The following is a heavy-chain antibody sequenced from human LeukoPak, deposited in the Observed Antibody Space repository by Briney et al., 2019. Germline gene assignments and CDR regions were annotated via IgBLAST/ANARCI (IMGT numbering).Heavy chain of an antibody. D-gene: IGHD5-24*01. V-gene: IGHV1-69*13. CDR2: IIPIFGTA. J-gene: IGHJ4*02. CDR3: ARPTEEMATINSYFHY. CDR1: GGTFSGYA. Sequence: SVKVSCKASGGTFSGYAISWVRQAPGQGLEWMGGIIPIFGTANYAQKFQGRVTITADESTSTTYMELSSLRSEDTAVYYCARPTEEMATINSYFHYWGQGTLVTVSS.